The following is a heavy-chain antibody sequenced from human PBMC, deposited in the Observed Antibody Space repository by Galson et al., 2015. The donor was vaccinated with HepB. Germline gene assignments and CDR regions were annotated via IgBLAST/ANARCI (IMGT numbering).Heavy chain of an antibody. CDR3: AKDLWSGRVGGSGSQPFFDY. CDR2: ISGSGGST. V-gene: IGHV3-23*01. J-gene: IGHJ4*02. Sequence: SLRLSCAASGFTFSSYAMSWVRQAPGKGLEWVSAISGSGGSTYYADSVKGRFTISRDNSKNTLYLQMNSLRAEDTAVYYCAKDLWSGRVGGSGSQPFFDYWGQGTLVTVSS. D-gene: IGHD3-10*01. CDR1: GFTFSSYA.